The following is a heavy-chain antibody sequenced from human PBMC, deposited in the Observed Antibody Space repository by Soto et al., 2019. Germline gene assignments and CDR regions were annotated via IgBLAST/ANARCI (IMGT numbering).Heavy chain of an antibody. V-gene: IGHV3-9*01. CDR2: ISWSGGSI. J-gene: IGHJ6*02. Sequence: EVQLVESGGGLVQPGRSLRLSCTASGFSFGDYGMHWVRQLPGKGLEWVSGISWSGGSIGYADSVKGRFSISRDNAKKPLYLQRYNPGPEDTVLYYWAKSAGGTANDLGFWGQGNTVTVSS. CDR1: GFSFGDYG. D-gene: IGHD1-1*01. CDR3: AKSAGGTANDLGF.